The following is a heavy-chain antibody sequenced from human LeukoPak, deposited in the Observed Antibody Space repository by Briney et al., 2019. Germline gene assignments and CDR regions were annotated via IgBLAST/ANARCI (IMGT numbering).Heavy chain of an antibody. V-gene: IGHV1-18*01. CDR2: ISAYNGNT. CDR3: ARDRDVAVAGYYYYYGMDV. CDR1: GYTFTSYA. J-gene: IGHJ6*02. Sequence: ASVKVSCKASGYTFTSYAMNWVRQAPGQGLEWMGWISAYNGNTNYAQKLQGRVTMTTDTSTSTAYMELRSLRSDDTAVYYCARDRDVAVAGYYYYYGMDVWGQGTTVTVSS. D-gene: IGHD6-19*01.